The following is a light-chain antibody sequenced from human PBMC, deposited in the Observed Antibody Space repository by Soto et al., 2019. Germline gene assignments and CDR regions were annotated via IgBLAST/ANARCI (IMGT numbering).Light chain of an antibody. CDR1: QSINSW. J-gene: IGKJ1*01. Sequence: DIQMTQSPSTLSASVGDRVTITCRASQSINSWLAWYQQKPGKAPKLLIYKASNLESGVPSRFSGSGSGTECTLTISSLQPDDFATYYCQQYNSYWTFGQGTKVEIK. V-gene: IGKV1-5*03. CDR2: KAS. CDR3: QQYNSYWT.